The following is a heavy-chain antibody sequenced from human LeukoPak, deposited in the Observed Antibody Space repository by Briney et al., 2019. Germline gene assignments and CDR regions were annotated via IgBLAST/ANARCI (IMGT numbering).Heavy chain of an antibody. CDR1: GFSLTTPGVG. V-gene: IGHV2-5*01. CDR3: AHRARAEVGLYYFDY. J-gene: IGHJ4*02. CDR2: IFWNDDK. Sequence: SGPALMKPTQTLALTCTFSGFSLTTPGVGVGWIRQPPGKALEWLAFIFWNDDKTYRPSLKSRLTITKDTSRNQVVLIMTNMDPVDTATYYCAHRARAEVGLYYFDYWGQGTLVTVSS. D-gene: IGHD3-10*01.